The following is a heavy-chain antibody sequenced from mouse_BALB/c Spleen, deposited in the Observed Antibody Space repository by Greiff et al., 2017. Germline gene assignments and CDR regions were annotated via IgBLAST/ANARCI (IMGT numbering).Heavy chain of an antibody. CDR3: ARAATATGFDY. CDR2: ISSGGSYT. Sequence: RVESGGGLVKPGGSLKLSCAASGFTFSSYAMSWVRQSPEKRLEWVAEISSGGSYTYYPDTVTGRFTISRDNAKNTLYLEMSSLRSEDTAMYYCARAATATGFDYWGQGTTLTVSS. V-gene: IGHV5-9-4*01. D-gene: IGHD1-2*01. CDR1: GFTFSSYA. J-gene: IGHJ2*01.